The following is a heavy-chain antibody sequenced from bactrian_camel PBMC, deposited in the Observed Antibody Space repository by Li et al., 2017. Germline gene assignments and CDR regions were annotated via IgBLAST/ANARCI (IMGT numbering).Heavy chain of an antibody. V-gene: IGHV3S53*01. CDR2: ITSGGSA. CDR1: EDILESYC. Sequence: QLVESGGGSVQIGGSLRLACVVPEDILESYCMNWWRLAPGKEREGVATITSGGSAGYADSVKGRFTISQDNAKATVFLQMNNLKPEDTGMYYCALDYRLYDGECGRMPYERKSWGQGTQVTVS. D-gene: IGHD5*01. CDR3: ALDYRLYDGECGRMPYERKS. J-gene: IGHJ6*01.